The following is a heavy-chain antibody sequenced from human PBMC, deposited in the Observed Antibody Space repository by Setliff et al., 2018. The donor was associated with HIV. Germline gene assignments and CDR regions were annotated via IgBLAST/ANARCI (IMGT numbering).Heavy chain of an antibody. D-gene: IGHD4-17*01. CDR3: ARLGADYGWVGAFDI. CDR1: GGSFSAYH. V-gene: IGHV4-34*01. J-gene: IGHJ3*02. Sequence: SETLSLTCAVYGGSFSAYHWSWIRQTPGKGLEWLGEINHSGSTYYNPSLKSRVTISVDTSKNQFSLKLSSVTAADTAVYYCARLGADYGWVGAFDIWGQGTMVTVSS. CDR2: INHSGST.